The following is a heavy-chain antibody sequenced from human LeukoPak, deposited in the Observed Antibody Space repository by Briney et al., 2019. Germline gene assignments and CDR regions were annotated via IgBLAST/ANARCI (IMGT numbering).Heavy chain of an antibody. D-gene: IGHD1-26*01. V-gene: IGHV4-59*01. CDR2: IHYSGST. J-gene: IGHJ4*02. CDR1: GISITTYY. Sequence: SETLSLTCTVSGISITTYYWSWVRQPPGKGLEWIGLIHYSGSTTYNPSLKSRVTISIDTSKNQFSLHLSSVTAADTAVYYCARDIREVGESHYFDYWGQGTLVTITS. CDR3: ARDIREVGESHYFDY.